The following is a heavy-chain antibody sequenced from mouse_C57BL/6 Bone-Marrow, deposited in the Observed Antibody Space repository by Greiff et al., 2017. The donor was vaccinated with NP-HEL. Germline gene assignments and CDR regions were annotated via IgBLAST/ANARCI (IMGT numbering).Heavy chain of an antibody. D-gene: IGHD2-3*01. CDR3: AFLSEAY. Sequence: EVQLQQSGPELVKPGASVKISCKASGYTFTDYYMNWVKQSHGKSLEWIGDINPNNGGTSYNQKFKGKATLTVDKSSSTAYMELRSLTSEDSAVYYCAFLSEAYWGQGTLVTVSA. CDR2: INPNNGGT. J-gene: IGHJ3*01. V-gene: IGHV1-26*01. CDR1: GYTFTDYY.